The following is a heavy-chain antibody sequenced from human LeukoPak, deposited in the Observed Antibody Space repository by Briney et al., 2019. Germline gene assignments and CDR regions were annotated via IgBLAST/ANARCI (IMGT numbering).Heavy chain of an antibody. CDR2: IYYSGST. V-gene: IGHV4-59*12. J-gene: IGHJ3*02. Sequence: PSETLSLTCTVSGGSISSYYWSWIRQPPGKGLEWIGYIYYSGSTNYNPSLKSRVTISVDTSKNQFSLKLSSVTAADTAVYYCARDREYSSLHDAFDIWGQGTMVTVSS. CDR3: ARDREYSSLHDAFDI. D-gene: IGHD6-6*01. CDR1: GGSISSYY.